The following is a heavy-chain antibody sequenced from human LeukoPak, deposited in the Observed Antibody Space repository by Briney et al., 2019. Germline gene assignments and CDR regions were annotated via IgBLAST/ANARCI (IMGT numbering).Heavy chain of an antibody. CDR3: ARCQQLVPYYMDV. CDR1: GFTFSSYW. J-gene: IGHJ6*03. CDR2: IKEDGGEQ. D-gene: IGHD6-13*01. Sequence: GGSLRLSCAASGFTFSSYWMTWVRLAPGKGLEWVANIKEDGGEQYSVDSVKGRFTISRDNAKNSLYLQMNSLRAEDTAVYYCARCQQLVPYYMDVWGKGTTVTVSS. V-gene: IGHV3-7*01.